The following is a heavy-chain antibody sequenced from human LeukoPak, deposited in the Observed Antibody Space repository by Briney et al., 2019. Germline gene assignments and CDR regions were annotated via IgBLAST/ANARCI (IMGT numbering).Heavy chain of an antibody. D-gene: IGHD6-13*01. Sequence: ASVKVSCKVSGYTLTELSMHWVRQAPGKGLEWMGGFDPEDGETIYAQKFQGRVTMTEDTSTDTAYMELSSLRSEDTAAYYCATLPGSSWYRGGDYWGQGTRVTVSS. J-gene: IGHJ4*02. V-gene: IGHV1-24*01. CDR2: FDPEDGET. CDR1: GYTLTELS. CDR3: ATLPGSSWYRGGDY.